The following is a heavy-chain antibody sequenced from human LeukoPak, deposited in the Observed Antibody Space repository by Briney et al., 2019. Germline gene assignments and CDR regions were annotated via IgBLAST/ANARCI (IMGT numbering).Heavy chain of an antibody. D-gene: IGHD1-26*01. CDR3: ARDSGSSWFDH. Sequence: GASVKDSFKASGYTFTSHYMHWVRQAPGQGREWMGIINPTDGSTSYAQKFEGRVTMTRDTSTSKVYMQLSSLRYEHTAVYYCARDSGSSWFDHWGQEPLVTVSS. V-gene: IGHV1-46*01. J-gene: IGHJ5*02. CDR1: GYTFTSHY. CDR2: INPTDGST.